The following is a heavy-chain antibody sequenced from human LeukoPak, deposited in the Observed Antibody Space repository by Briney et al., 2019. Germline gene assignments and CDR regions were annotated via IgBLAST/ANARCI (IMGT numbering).Heavy chain of an antibody. V-gene: IGHV4-34*01. CDR3: ARVGIVVVPAATGAFDI. J-gene: IGHJ3*02. CDR1: GGSFSGYY. CDR2: INHSGST. Sequence: SETLSLTCAVYGGSFSGYYWSWIRQPPGKGLEWIGEINHSGSTNYNPSLKSRVTISVDTSKNQFSLKLSSVTAADTAVYYCARVGIVVVPAATGAFDIWGQGTMVTVSS. D-gene: IGHD2-2*01.